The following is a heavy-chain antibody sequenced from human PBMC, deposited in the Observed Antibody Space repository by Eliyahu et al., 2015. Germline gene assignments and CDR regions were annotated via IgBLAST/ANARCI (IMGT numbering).Heavy chain of an antibody. V-gene: IGHV5-51*01. CDR1: GYSFTSYX. CDR3: ARHRAPYYDILTGTNWFDP. CDR2: IYPXXXDT. D-gene: IGHD3-9*01. J-gene: IGHJ5*02. Sequence: EVQLVQSGAEVKKPGESLKISCKGSGYSFTSYXIGWVRPMPGXGLGXMGIIYPXXXDTRYSPSFQGQVTISADKSISTAYLQWSSLKASDTAMYYCARHRAPYYDILTGTNWFDPWGQGTLVTVSS.